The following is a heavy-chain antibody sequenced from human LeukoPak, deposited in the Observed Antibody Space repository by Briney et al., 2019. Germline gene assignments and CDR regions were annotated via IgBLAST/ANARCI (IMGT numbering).Heavy chain of an antibody. J-gene: IGHJ6*03. V-gene: IGHV3-15*01. CDR2: IKSKTDGGTT. CDR1: GFTFSNAW. Sequence: PGGSLRLSCAASGFTFSNAWMSWVRQAPGKGLEWVGRIKSKTDGGTTDYAAPVKGRFTISRDDSKNTLYLQMNSLKTEDTAVYYCTTASIGSRYYYYYYMDVWGKGTTVTVSS. D-gene: IGHD2/OR15-2a*01. CDR3: TTASIGSRYYYYYYMDV.